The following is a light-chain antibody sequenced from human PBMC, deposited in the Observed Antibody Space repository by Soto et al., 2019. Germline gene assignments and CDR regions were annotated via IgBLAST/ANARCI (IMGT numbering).Light chain of an antibody. CDR3: QQSYSTPYT. J-gene: IGKJ2*01. CDR2: AAS. CDR1: QTISRN. V-gene: IGKV1-39*01. Sequence: DIQMTQSPSSLSASVGDRVTIPCRASQTISRNLNWYQQKPGKAPKLLIYAASSLQSGVPSRFSGSGSGTDFTLTISSLQPEDFATYYCQQSYSTPYTFGQGTKVDI.